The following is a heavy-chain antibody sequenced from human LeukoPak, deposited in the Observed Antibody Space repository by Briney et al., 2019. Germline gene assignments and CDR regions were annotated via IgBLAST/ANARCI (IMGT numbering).Heavy chain of an antibody. Sequence: GGSLSLSCAPSGFTFSSYAMSWVRQAPGKGLEWVSAISGSGGSTYYADSVKGRCTISRDNSKNTLYLQMNSLRAEDTAVYYCAKDTGIAVAGTFYYWGQGTLVTVSS. V-gene: IGHV3-23*01. CDR3: AKDTGIAVAGTFYY. D-gene: IGHD6-19*01. CDR2: ISGSGGST. CDR1: GFTFSSYA. J-gene: IGHJ4*02.